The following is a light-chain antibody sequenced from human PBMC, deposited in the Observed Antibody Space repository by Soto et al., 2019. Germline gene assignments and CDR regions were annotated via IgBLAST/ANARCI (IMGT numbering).Light chain of an antibody. J-gene: IGKJ1*01. CDR2: AAS. V-gene: IGKV1-39*01. CDR3: QQSFSTPRT. Sequence: DIQMTQSPSSQSASVGDRVTITCRASQSINSYLNWYQQKPGKAPKLLIYAASSLQSGVPSRFSGSGYETDFTPTITSLQPDDFATYYCQQSFSTPRTFGQGTRVDI. CDR1: QSINSY.